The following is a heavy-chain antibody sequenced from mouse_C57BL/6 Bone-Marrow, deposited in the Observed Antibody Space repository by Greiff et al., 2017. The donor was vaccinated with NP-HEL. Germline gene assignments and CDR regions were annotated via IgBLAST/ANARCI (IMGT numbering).Heavy chain of an antibody. CDR1: GFNFKDYY. D-gene: IGHD1-1*01. J-gene: IGHJ3*01. CDR3: TPLLLRYFAY. V-gene: IGHV14-4*01. CDR2: IDPEKGDT. Sequence: EVQLQQSGAELVGPGASVKLSCKASGFNFKDYYMPWVKQRPEQGLEWIGGIDPEKGDTEYASKFQGKATITADTSSNTAYLQLSSLTSEDTAVYYCTPLLLRYFAYWGQGTLVTVSA.